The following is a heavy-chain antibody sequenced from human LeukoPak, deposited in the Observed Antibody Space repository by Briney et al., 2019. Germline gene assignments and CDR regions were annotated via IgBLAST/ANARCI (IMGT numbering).Heavy chain of an antibody. CDR2: ISGSGGST. V-gene: IGHV3-23*01. D-gene: IGHD1-1*01. CDR1: GLTFSSYA. CDR3: AKDPQGWNLYYFDY. J-gene: IGHJ4*02. Sequence: GGSLRLSCAASGLTFSSYAMSWVRQAPGKGLEWVSAISGSGGSTYYADSVKGRFTISRDNSKNTLYLQMNSLRAEDTAVYYCAKDPQGWNLYYFDYWGQGTLVTVSS.